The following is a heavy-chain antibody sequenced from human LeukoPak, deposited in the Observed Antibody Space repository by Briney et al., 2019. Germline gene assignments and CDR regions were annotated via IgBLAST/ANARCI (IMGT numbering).Heavy chain of an antibody. V-gene: IGHV1-2*04. CDR3: ARDDVYSSGLYYFDY. CDR1: GYTFTGYY. Sequence: GASVKVSCKASGYTFTGYYMHWVRQAPGQGLEWMGWINPNSGGTNYAQKFQGWVTMTRDTSISTAYMELSRLRSDDTAVYYCARDDVYSSGLYYFDYWGQGTLVTVSS. CDR2: INPNSGGT. J-gene: IGHJ4*02. D-gene: IGHD6-19*01.